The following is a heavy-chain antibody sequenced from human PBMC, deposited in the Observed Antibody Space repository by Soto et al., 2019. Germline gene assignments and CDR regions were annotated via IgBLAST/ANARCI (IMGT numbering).Heavy chain of an antibody. CDR1: RFTFSSYW. D-gene: IGHD2-21*02. V-gene: IGHV3-7*01. Sequence: EVQLVESGGGLVQPGGSLRLSCAASRFTFSSYWMSWVRQAPGKGLEWVANIKEDGSQQYHVDSVKGRFTVSRDNAKNSLYLQMNSLRAEDTALYYCTRLAVGVTDDYWGQGTLVTVSS. CDR2: IKEDGSQQ. CDR3: TRLAVGVTDDY. J-gene: IGHJ4*02.